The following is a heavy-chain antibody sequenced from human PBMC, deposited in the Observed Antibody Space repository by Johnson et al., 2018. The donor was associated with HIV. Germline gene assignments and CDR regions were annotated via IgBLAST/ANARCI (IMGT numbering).Heavy chain of an antibody. D-gene: IGHD1-26*01. V-gene: IGHV3-30-3*01. J-gene: IGHJ3*02. CDR1: GFTFSSYA. CDR3: ARLEELLRAFDI. CDR2: ISYDGSNK. Sequence: QVQVVESGGGVVQPGRSLRLSCAASGFTFSSYAMHWVRQAPGKGLEWVAVISYDGSNKYYADSVKGRFTISRDNSKNTLYLQMNSLRAEDTAVYYCARLEELLRAFDIWGQGTMVTVSS.